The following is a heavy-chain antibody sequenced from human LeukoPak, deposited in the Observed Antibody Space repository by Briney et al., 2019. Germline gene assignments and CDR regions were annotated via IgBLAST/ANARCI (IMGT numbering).Heavy chain of an antibody. CDR1: GFTFDDYA. Sequence: GGSLRLSCAASGFTFDDYAMHWVRQAPGKGLEWVSGITWNGGDIDYADSVRGRFTMSRDNAKNSLYLQMNRLRAEDTALYYCVKDVGVAVAQGLFDYWGQGTLVTVSS. D-gene: IGHD6-19*01. CDR2: ITWNGGDI. CDR3: VKDVGVAVAQGLFDY. V-gene: IGHV3-9*01. J-gene: IGHJ4*02.